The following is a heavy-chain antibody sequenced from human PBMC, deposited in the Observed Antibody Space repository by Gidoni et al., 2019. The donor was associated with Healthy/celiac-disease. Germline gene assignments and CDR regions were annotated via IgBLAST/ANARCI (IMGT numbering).Heavy chain of an antibody. CDR3: ARGFYLGYCTNGVCLGGGPQYYYYYGMDV. V-gene: IGHV4-34*01. D-gene: IGHD2-8*01. CDR1: GGSFSGYY. CDR2: IKHSGST. J-gene: IGHJ6*02. Sequence: QVQLQQWGAGLLKPSETLSLTCAVYGGSFSGYYWSWIRQPPGKGLEWIGEIKHSGSTNYNPSLKSRVTISVDTSKNQFSLKLSSVTAADTAVYYCARGFYLGYCTNGVCLGGGPQYYYYYGMDVWGQGTTVTVSS.